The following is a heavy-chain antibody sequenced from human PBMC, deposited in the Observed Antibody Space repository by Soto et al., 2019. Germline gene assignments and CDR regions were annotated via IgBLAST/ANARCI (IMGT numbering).Heavy chain of an antibody. J-gene: IGHJ4*02. V-gene: IGHV3-23*01. D-gene: IGHD3-3*01. CDR3: AKVFLGSDYYDFWSGYYHHNYYFDY. Sequence: PGGSLRLSCAASGFTFSSYAMSWVRQAPGKGLEWVSAISGSGGSTYYADSVKGRFTISRDNSKNTLYLQMNSLRAEDTAVYYYAKVFLGSDYYDFWSGYYHHNYYFDYWGQGTLVTVSS. CDR2: ISGSGGST. CDR1: GFTFSSYA.